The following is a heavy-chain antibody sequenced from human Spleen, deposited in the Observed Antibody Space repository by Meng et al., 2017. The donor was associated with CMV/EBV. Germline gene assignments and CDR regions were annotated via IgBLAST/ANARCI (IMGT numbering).Heavy chain of an antibody. J-gene: IGHJ4*02. Sequence: SETLSLTCTVSGGSVSSGSYYWSWIRQPPGKGLEWIGYIYYSGSTNYNPSLKSRVTISVDTSKNQFSLKLSSVTAADTAVYYCARRYGDYGLYYFDSWGQGTLVTVSS. V-gene: IGHV4-61*01. CDR2: IYYSGST. CDR3: ARRYGDYGLYYFDS. D-gene: IGHD4-17*01. CDR1: GGSVSSGSYY.